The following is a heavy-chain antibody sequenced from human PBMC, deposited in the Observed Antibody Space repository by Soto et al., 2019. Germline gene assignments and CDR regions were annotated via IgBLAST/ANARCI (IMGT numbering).Heavy chain of an antibody. Sequence: QVQLVQSGGEVKQPGASVKVSCQTSGYTFTSYGISWVRQAPGQGLEWMGWISGYNGDTKNVQKFQGRVTLTTDTSTNTAYMEVRSLRADDTVVYYCARDWVGDLAYWGQGTLVTVSS. J-gene: IGHJ4*02. V-gene: IGHV1-18*01. D-gene: IGHD4-17*01. CDR2: ISGYNGDT. CDR3: ARDWVGDLAY. CDR1: GYTFTSYG.